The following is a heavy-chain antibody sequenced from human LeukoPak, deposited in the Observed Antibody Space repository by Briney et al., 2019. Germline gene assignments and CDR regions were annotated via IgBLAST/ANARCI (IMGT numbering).Heavy chain of an antibody. Sequence: ASVKVSCKASGYSFTNYDINWVRQATGPGLEWMGWMNPNSGITAYAQKFQGRVTITRNTSISTAYMELSSLRSEDTAVYYCAREDFYDSGSNDYWGQGTLVTVSS. CDR2: MNPNSGIT. D-gene: IGHD3-22*01. CDR3: AREDFYDSGSNDY. CDR1: GYSFTNYD. V-gene: IGHV1-8*03. J-gene: IGHJ4*02.